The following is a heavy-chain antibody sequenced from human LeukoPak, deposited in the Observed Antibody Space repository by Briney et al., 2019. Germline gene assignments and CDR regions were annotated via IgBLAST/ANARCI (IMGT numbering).Heavy chain of an antibody. CDR3: ARDIVVVPAAIVYFDY. J-gene: IGHJ4*02. V-gene: IGHV1-2*02. D-gene: IGHD2-2*01. Sequence: APVKVSCKASGYTFTGYYMHWVRQAPGQGLEWMGWINPNSGGTNYAQKFQGRVTMTRDTSIGTAYMELSRLRSDDTAVYYCARDIVVVPAAIVYFDYWGQGTLVTVSS. CDR2: INPNSGGT. CDR1: GYTFTGYY.